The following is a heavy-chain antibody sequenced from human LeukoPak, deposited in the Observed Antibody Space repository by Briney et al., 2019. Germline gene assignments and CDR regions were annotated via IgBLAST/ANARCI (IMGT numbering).Heavy chain of an antibody. V-gene: IGHV1-18*01. Sequence: ASVKVSCKASGYTFTSYGISWVRQAPGQGLEWMGWISAYNGNTNYAQKLQGRVTMTTDTSTSTAYMELRSLRSDDTAVYYCARGLYDFWSGYIFDYRGQGTLVTVSS. CDR1: GYTFTSYG. CDR3: ARGLYDFWSGYIFDY. D-gene: IGHD3-3*01. J-gene: IGHJ4*02. CDR2: ISAYNGNT.